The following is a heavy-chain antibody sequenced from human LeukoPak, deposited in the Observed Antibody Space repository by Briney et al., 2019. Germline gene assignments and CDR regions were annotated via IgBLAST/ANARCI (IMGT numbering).Heavy chain of an antibody. CDR2: IYPGDSDT. D-gene: IGHD3-10*01. Sequence: GESLKISCKGSGYSFTSYWIGWVRQMPGKGLEWMGIIYPGDSDTRYSPSFQGQATISADKSISTAYLQWSSLKASDTAMYYCARRVLLWFGESRYYFDYWGQGTLVTVSS. V-gene: IGHV5-51*01. CDR1: GYSFTSYW. CDR3: ARRVLLWFGESRYYFDY. J-gene: IGHJ4*02.